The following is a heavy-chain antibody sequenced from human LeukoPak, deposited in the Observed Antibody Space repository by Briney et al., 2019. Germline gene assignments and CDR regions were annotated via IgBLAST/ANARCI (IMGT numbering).Heavy chain of an antibody. Sequence: SETLSLTCAVYGGSFSGYYWSWIRQPPGKGLEWIGEINHSGSTNYNPSLKSRVTISVDTSKNQFSLKLSSVTAADTAVYYCARGERWIRTWQSHIWGQGTMVTVSS. CDR3: ARGERWIRTWQSHI. J-gene: IGHJ3*02. CDR2: INHSGST. V-gene: IGHV4-34*01. CDR1: GGSFSGYY. D-gene: IGHD5-18*01.